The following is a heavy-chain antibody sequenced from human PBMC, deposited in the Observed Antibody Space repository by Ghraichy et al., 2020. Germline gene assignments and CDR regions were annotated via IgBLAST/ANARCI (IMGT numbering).Heavy chain of an antibody. CDR2: INHSGST. J-gene: IGHJ6*02. V-gene: IGHV4-34*01. Sequence: SETLSLTCAVYGGSFSGYYWSWIRQPPGKGLEWIGEINHSGSTNYNPSLKSRVTISVDTSKNQFSLKLSSVTAADTAVYYCARGRRRRGERSTVTPPGMDVWGQGTTVTVSS. CDR3: ARGRRRRGERSTVTPPGMDV. D-gene: IGHD4-17*01. CDR1: GGSFSGYY.